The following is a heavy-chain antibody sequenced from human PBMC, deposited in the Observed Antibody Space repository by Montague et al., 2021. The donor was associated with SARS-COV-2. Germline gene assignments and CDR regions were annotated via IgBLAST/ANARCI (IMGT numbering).Heavy chain of an antibody. Sequence: SETLSLTCTVSGGSISSYYWSWIRQPPGTGLEWIGYIYYSGSTHYNPSLKRRVTLSVDTSKNQFSLKLSSVTDADTAVYYCARGSGWMGYAFDIWGQGTMVTVSS. D-gene: IGHD6-19*01. CDR3: ARGSGWMGYAFDI. CDR1: GGSISSYY. J-gene: IGHJ3*02. V-gene: IGHV4-59*01. CDR2: IYYSGST.